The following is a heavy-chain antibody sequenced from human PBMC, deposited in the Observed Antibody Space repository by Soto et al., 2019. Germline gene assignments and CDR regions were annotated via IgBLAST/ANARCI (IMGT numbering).Heavy chain of an antibody. J-gene: IGHJ5*02. D-gene: IGHD3-3*01. CDR3: VKEHYDQRSNDPNWFDP. CDR2: ISSNGGST. CDR1: GFTFSSYA. V-gene: IGHV3-64D*06. Sequence: EVQLVESGGGLVQPGGSLRLSCSASGFTFSSYAIHWVRQAPGKGLEYVSAISSNGGSTYYADSVKGRFTISRDNSKNTLYLQMSSLRAEDTAVYYCVKEHYDQRSNDPNWFDPWGQGTLVTVSS.